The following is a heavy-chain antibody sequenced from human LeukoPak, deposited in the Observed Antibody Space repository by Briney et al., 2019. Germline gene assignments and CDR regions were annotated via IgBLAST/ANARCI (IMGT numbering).Heavy chain of an antibody. J-gene: IGHJ5*02. CDR3: ASAELWGSSDP. CDR1: ESTLGGAA. V-gene: IGHV1-58*01. D-gene: IGHD3-16*01. CDR2: IVLASGHT. Sequence: SGGCSCKASESTLGGAAVGWGRQARGERLEEMGWIVLASGHTKSAQRFRERLNITRDRASASVYMDLSRLTSDDTAVYYCASAELWGSSDPWGQGTLVIVSS.